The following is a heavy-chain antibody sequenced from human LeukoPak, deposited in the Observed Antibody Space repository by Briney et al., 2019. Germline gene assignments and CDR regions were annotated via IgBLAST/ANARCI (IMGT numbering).Heavy chain of an antibody. V-gene: IGHV4-61*01. CDR2: IYYSGST. J-gene: IGHJ4*02. CDR3: ARLRFLEDYYFDY. CDR1: GGSVSSGSYY. D-gene: IGHD3-3*01. Sequence: KPSETLSLTCTVSGGSVSSGSYYWSWIRQPPGKGLEWIGYIYYSGSTNYNPSLKSRVTISVDTSKNQFSLKLSSVTAADTAVYYCARLRFLEDYYFDYWGQGTLVTVSS.